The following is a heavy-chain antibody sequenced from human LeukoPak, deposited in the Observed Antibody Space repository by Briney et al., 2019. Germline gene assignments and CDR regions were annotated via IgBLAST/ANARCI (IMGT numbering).Heavy chain of an antibody. CDR2: IIPIFGST. J-gene: IGHJ4*02. CDR3: ASPMVATSALDY. CDR1: GYTFTSYA. V-gene: IGHV1-69*05. Sequence: ASVKVSCKASGYTFTSYAMSWVRQAPGQGLEWMGGIIPIFGSTTYAQKFQGRVTITTDASTSTAYMELSSLRSEATAVYYCASPMVATSALDYWGQGTLVTVSS. D-gene: IGHD5-12*01.